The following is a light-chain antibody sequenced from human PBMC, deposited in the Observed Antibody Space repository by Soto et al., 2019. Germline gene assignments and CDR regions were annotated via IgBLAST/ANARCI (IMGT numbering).Light chain of an antibody. CDR3: QKYNNAPPWT. Sequence: IQMTQSPSTLSASVGHRVIVTCRASQSISDYLAWYQQKPGKAPKLLIYAASTLRSGVPSRFSASGSGTDFTLTISSLQPEDVATYYCQKYNNAPPWTFGQGTKVDIK. CDR1: QSISDY. CDR2: AAS. V-gene: IGKV1-27*01. J-gene: IGKJ1*01.